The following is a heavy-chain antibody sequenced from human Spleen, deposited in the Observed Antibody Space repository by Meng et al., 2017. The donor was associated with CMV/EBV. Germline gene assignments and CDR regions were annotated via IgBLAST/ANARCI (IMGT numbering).Heavy chain of an antibody. CDR1: GVSFSGYY. D-gene: IGHD3-9*01. CDR3: ARNYLRYFSY. V-gene: IGHV4-34*01. CDR2: INHSGST. J-gene: IGHJ4*02. Sequence: QVTPQRVGGGLLKPSESRSLTCAVYGVSFSGYYWSWIRQPPGKGLEWIGEINHSGSTNYNPSLKSRVTISVDTSKNQFSLKLSSVTAADTAVYYCARNYLRYFSYWGQGTLVTVSS.